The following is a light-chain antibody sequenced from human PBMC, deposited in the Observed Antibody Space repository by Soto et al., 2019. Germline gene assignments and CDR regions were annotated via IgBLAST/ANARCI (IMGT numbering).Light chain of an antibody. Sequence: QSVLTQPPSVSESPRQRVTISCSGSSSNIGNNAVNWYQQRPGKAPKLLIYYDDLLPSGVSDRFSGSKSGTSASLAISGLQSGDEADYYCAACDDSLNGPVFGGGTKLTVL. CDR3: AACDDSLNGPV. CDR2: YDD. V-gene: IGLV1-36*01. J-gene: IGLJ3*02. CDR1: SSNIGNNA.